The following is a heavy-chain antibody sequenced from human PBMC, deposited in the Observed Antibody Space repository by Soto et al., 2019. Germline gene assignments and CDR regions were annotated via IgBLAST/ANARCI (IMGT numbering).Heavy chain of an antibody. Sequence: SVKISCNAPGGTLISYAISWVRQVPGHGLEWLGEFIPIFGTTNHPQKFQGRVTITADESTTTVYMELYSLTHEDAAVYYCATGAVRAVTMPDYHYAMTDWGQGTTVTVSS. D-gene: IGHD3-10*01. J-gene: IGHJ6*02. CDR3: ATGAVRAVTMPDYHYAMTD. CDR2: FIPIFGTT. V-gene: IGHV1-69*13. CDR1: GGTLISYA.